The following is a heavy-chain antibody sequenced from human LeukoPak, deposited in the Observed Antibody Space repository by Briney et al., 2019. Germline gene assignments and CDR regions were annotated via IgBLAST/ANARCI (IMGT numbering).Heavy chain of an antibody. CDR1: GGSISSSSYY. J-gene: IGHJ4*02. D-gene: IGHD3-16*01. Sequence: PSETLSLTCTVSGGSISSSSYYWGCFRQPPGKGLEWIGSIYYSGGTYFHPSLKSRVTISVDTSKNQFSLRLTSVTAADTPVYYCARGDNTIGWFDYWGQGTLVTVSS. CDR2: IYYSGGT. V-gene: IGHV4-39*07. CDR3: ARGDNTIGWFDY.